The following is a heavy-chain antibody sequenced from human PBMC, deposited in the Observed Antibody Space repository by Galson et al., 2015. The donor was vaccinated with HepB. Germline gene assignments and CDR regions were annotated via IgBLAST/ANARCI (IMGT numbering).Heavy chain of an antibody. Sequence: SLRLSCADSGFTFRSYSMNWVRQAPGTGLEWVSCISSSNNKKYYADSVKGRFTISRDNAKNSLSLQMNSLSAEDTAVYYCARVGIDDVVIGNTEDYYYYGMDVWGQGTTVTVSS. CDR3: ARVGIDDVVIGNTEDYYYYGMDV. CDR2: ISSSNNKK. V-gene: IGHV3-21*01. J-gene: IGHJ6*02. CDR1: GFTFRSYS. D-gene: IGHD2/OR15-2a*01.